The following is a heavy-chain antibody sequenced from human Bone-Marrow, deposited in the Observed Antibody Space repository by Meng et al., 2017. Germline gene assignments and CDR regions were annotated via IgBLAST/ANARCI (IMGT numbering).Heavy chain of an antibody. CDR1: GFTLRNHW. D-gene: IGHD3-22*01. Sequence: GESLRLSCAASGFTLRNHWMHWVRQAPGKGLEWVSRIKSDGSSTSYVDSVKGRFTISRDNTKNTLYLQMNSLKSEDTAVYYCARDNYDTQGSLAFDIWGQGTTVTVSS. CDR2: IKSDGSST. V-gene: IGHV3-74*01. J-gene: IGHJ3*02. CDR3: ARDNYDTQGSLAFDI.